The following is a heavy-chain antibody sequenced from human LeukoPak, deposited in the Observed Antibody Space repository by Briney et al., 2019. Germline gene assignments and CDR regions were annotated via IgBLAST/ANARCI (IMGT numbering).Heavy chain of an antibody. Sequence: PSETLSLTCAVSGGSISSSNWWSWVRQPPGKGLEWIGEIYHSGSTNYNPSLKSRVTISVDKSKNQFSLKLSSVTAADTAVYYCARYASSSWYYHYYYMDVWGKGTTVTVSS. CDR1: GGSISSSNW. J-gene: IGHJ6*03. CDR3: ARYASSSWYYHYYYMDV. V-gene: IGHV4-4*02. CDR2: IYHSGST. D-gene: IGHD6-13*01.